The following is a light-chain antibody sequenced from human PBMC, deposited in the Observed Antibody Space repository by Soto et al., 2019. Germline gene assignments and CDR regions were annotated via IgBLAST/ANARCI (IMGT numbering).Light chain of an antibody. CDR2: GAS. J-gene: IGKJ1*01. CDR1: QSVSSSY. V-gene: IGKV3-20*01. CDR3: QQEGNSPTT. Sequence: EIVLTQSPGTLSLSPGERATLSCRASQSVSSSYLAWYQQKPGQAPRLLIYGASSRDTGIPDRFSGSESGTHFTLTISRLEPEDFSVDYCQQEGNSPTTFGQGTKVDIK.